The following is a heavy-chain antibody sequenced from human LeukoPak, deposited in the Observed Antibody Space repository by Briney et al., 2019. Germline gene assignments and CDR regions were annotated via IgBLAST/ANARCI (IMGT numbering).Heavy chain of an antibody. V-gene: IGHV3-23*01. CDR2: VSGSGGTT. CDR3: ASRDTAILQGMDV. D-gene: IGHD5-18*01. CDR1: GFNFKDYA. J-gene: IGHJ6*02. Sequence: GGSLRLSCVASGFNFKDYAMTWVRQAPGKGLEWVSSVSGSGGTTFSSDSVKGRFTISRDNSYNTLYLQMNSLRAEDTAVYYCASRDTAILQGMDVWGQGTTVTVSS.